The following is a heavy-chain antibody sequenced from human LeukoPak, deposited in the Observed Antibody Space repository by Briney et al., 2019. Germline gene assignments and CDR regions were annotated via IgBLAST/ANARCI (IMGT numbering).Heavy chain of an antibody. V-gene: IGHV4-4*07. CDR2: MYTDGST. CDR1: GGSMSSYY. CDR3: ATYDQKLAFDN. Sequence: TETLSLTCIVSGGSMSSYYWSWIRQPAGKGLEWIGRMYTDGSTNYNPFLNSRVTMSVDTSKKHFSLRLNSVTAADTAVYYCATYDQKLAFDNWGQGTLVTVSS. D-gene: IGHD6-13*01. J-gene: IGHJ4*02.